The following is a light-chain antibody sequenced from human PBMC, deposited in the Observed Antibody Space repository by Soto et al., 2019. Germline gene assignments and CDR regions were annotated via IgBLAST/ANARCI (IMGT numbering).Light chain of an antibody. CDR2: GAS. Sequence: EIVLTQSPGTRSLSPGERATLSCRASQSVRSNLAWYHQRPGQAPRLLITGASTRATGIPARFSGSGSGTDFTLTISSLKYEDFAVYYCQQYNFWPRTFGQGTKVDIK. CDR3: QQYNFWPRT. CDR1: QSVRSN. J-gene: IGKJ1*01. V-gene: IGKV3-15*01.